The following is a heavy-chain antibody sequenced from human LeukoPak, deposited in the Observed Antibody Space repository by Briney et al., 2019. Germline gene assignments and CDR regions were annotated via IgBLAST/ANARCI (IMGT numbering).Heavy chain of an antibody. CDR3: AKGSTSGFYYFDY. V-gene: IGHV3-30*18. CDR1: GFTFSSYG. Sequence: PGGSLRLSCAASGFTFSSYGMHWVRQAPGKGLEWVAVKSNDGSNIYYADSVKGRFTISRDNSMHTVYLQMNSLRPEDTAVYYCAKGSTSGFYYFDYWGQGTLVTAPS. J-gene: IGHJ4*02. D-gene: IGHD5-12*01. CDR2: KSNDGSNI.